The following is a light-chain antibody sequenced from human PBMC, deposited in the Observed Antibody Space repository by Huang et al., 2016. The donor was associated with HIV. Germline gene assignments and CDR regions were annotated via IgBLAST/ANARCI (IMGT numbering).Light chain of an antibody. V-gene: IGKV3-11*01. CDR1: QSVRSY. J-gene: IGKJ1*01. Sequence: EIVLTQSPATLSLSPGERATLSCRASQSVRSYLAWYQQKPGQAPRLLSYDASSSATYLPARFSGRGSGTDFTLTISSLEPEDFAVYYCQQRSNWPRTFGQGTKVEIK. CDR2: DAS. CDR3: QQRSNWPRT.